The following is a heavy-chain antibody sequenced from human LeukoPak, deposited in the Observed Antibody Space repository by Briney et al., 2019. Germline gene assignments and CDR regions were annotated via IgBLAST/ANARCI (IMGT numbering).Heavy chain of an antibody. CDR3: ATPPTYYYDSSGYYYGYFQH. CDR1: GGSISSYY. J-gene: IGHJ1*01. V-gene: IGHV4-4*07. D-gene: IGHD3-22*01. Sequence: PSETLSLTCTVSGGSISSYYWSWIRQPAGKGLEWIGRIYTSGSTNYNPSLKSRVTMSVDTSKNQFSLKLSSVTAADTAVYYCATPPTYYYDSSGYYYGYFQHWGQGTLVTVSS. CDR2: IYTSGST.